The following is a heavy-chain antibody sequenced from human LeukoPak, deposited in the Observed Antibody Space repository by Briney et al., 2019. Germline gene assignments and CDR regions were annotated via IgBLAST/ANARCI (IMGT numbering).Heavy chain of an antibody. Sequence: GGSLRLSCAASGFSFSSYAISWVRQAPGKGLEWVSAISNSGGRTYYADSVKGRFTISRDNSKNTLYLQMNSLRAEDTAVYYCAKFSAYCSGTSCYVPFDYWGQGILVTVSS. CDR1: GFSFSSYA. D-gene: IGHD2-2*01. CDR2: ISNSGGRT. V-gene: IGHV3-23*01. J-gene: IGHJ4*02. CDR3: AKFSAYCSGTSCYVPFDY.